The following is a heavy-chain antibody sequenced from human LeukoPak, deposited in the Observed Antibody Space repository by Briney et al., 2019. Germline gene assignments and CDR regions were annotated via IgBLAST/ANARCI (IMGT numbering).Heavy chain of an antibody. V-gene: IGHV4-59*08. CDR3: ARHYYYDSSTSSFDY. CDR1: GGSINSYY. J-gene: IGHJ4*02. Sequence: SETLSLTCTVSGGSINSYYWSWIRQPPGKGLEWIGDIYYSGSTNYNPSLKSRVTISVDTSKNQFSLKLSSVTAADTAVYYCARHYYYDSSTSSFDYWGQGTLVTVSS. D-gene: IGHD3-22*01. CDR2: IYYSGST.